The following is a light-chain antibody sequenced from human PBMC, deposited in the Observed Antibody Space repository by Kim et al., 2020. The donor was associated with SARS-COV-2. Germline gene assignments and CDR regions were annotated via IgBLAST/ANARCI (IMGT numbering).Light chain of an antibody. CDR3: QAWDSSTVV. Sequence: GSPGQTASITCSGDKLGDKYACWYQQKPGQSPVLVIYQDSKRPSGIPERFSGSNSGNTATLTISGTQAMDEADYYCQAWDSSTVVFGGGTKLTVL. CDR1: KLGDKY. J-gene: IGLJ2*01. CDR2: QDS. V-gene: IGLV3-1*01.